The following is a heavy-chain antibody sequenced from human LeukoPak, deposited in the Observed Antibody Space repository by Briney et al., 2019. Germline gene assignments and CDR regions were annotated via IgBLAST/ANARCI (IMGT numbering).Heavy chain of an antibody. J-gene: IGHJ1*01. D-gene: IGHD3-10*01. CDR1: RYTFTGYY. V-gene: IGHV1-18*04. Sequence: ASVKVSCKASRYTFTGYYIHWVRQAPGQGPEWMGWINPDNGGTNYAQKLQGRVTMTTDTSTSTAYMELRSLRSDDTAVYYCANIYGSGSNHSYFQHWGQGTLVTVSS. CDR2: INPDNGGT. CDR3: ANIYGSGSNHSYFQH.